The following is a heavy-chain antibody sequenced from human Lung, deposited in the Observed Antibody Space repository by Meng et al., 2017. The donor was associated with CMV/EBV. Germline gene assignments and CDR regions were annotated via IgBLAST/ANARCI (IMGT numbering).Heavy chain of an antibody. V-gene: IGHV3-21*01. Sequence: GESLKISCAASGFTFSSYSMNWVRQAPGKGLEWVSSISSSSSYIYYADSVKGRFTISRDNAKNSLYLQMNSLRAEDTAVYYCARASVVVAARYYFDYWGQGTLVTGSS. J-gene: IGHJ4*02. D-gene: IGHD2-15*01. CDR2: ISSSSSYI. CDR1: GFTFSSYS. CDR3: ARASVVVAARYYFDY.